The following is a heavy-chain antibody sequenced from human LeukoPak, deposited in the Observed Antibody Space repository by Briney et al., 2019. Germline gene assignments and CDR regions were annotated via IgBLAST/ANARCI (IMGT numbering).Heavy chain of an antibody. Sequence: PGGSLRLSCAASGFTFSSYAMDWVRQAPGKGLEWVAVISYDGSNKYYADSVKGRFTISRDNSKNTLYLQMNSLRAEDTAVYYCAKTPSGWYTVGDWGQGTLVTVSS. CDR3: AKTPSGWYTVGD. D-gene: IGHD6-19*01. CDR1: GFTFSSYA. CDR2: ISYDGSNK. J-gene: IGHJ4*02. V-gene: IGHV3-30*18.